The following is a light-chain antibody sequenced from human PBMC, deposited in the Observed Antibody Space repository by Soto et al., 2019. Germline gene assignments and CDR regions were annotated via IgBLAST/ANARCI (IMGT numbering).Light chain of an antibody. V-gene: IGKV3-15*01. CDR2: GVS. CDR3: QSYNDWPFA. J-gene: IGKJ2*01. Sequence: DIVLTQSPATLSVSPGDRVTLSCRASENLFGFLAWYQQKPGQVPRLLMYGVSTRATGIPARFSGGGSATDFTLTISSLQSEDSAFYFCQSYNDWPFASGLGTRLEI. CDR1: ENLFGF.